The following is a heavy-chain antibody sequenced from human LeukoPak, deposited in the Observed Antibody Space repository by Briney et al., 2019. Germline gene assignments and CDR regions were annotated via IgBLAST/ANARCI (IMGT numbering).Heavy chain of an antibody. Sequence: PGGSLRLSCAASGFTFTNSWMHWVRQAPGKGLVWVSCINSDGKTTTYADSAKGRFTISRDNAKNTLYLQMNSLKTEDTAVYYCTTDSIAAAPDAFDIWGQGTMVTVSS. CDR1: GFTFTNSW. CDR3: TTDSIAAAPDAFDI. D-gene: IGHD6-13*01. J-gene: IGHJ3*02. V-gene: IGHV3-74*01. CDR2: INSDGKTT.